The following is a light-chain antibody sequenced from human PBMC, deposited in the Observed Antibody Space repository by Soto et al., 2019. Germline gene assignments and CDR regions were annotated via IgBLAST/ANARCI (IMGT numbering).Light chain of an antibody. CDR1: QSVRSDY. V-gene: IGKV3D-20*02. J-gene: IGKJ5*01. CDR3: QQRHMWPIT. Sequence: EIALTQSPGTLSLSPGETATLSCSASQSVRSDYLAWYQQKPGQAPRLLIYDAYNRATGIPPRFSGSGSGTDFTLTISSLEPEDSAVYYCQQRHMWPITFGQGTRLENK. CDR2: DAY.